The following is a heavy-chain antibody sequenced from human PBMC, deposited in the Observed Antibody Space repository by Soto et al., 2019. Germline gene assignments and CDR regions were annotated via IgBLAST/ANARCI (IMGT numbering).Heavy chain of an antibody. Sequence: GGSLRLSCAASGLIFSNYKMHWVRQAPGKGLVWVSRINTDGSIIDYADSVKGRFTVSRDNSKNTLYLQMNSLRAEDTAVYYCAKIDYSSSSMGGDNWFDPWGQGTLVTVSS. CDR3: AKIDYSSSSMGGDNWFDP. D-gene: IGHD6-6*01. V-gene: IGHV3-74*01. CDR2: INTDGSII. CDR1: GLIFSNYK. J-gene: IGHJ5*02.